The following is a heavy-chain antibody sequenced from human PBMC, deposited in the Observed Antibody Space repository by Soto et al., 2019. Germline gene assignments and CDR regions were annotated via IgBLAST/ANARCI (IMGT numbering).Heavy chain of an antibody. CDR3: AREVQGITSFFY. V-gene: IGHV1-3*01. CDR2: INAGVDGT. D-gene: IGHD3-10*01. J-gene: IGHJ4*02. Sequence: QVPLVQSGPELMQHGPSVKVSCKASGFTAFSYALHLVRQVPGQGPEWLGWINAGVDGTIYSQRFQGRFKVTRDTPATTFGLEVKTLAYDDMSVDYCAREVQGITSFFYWGQGTLVSVSS. CDR1: GFTAFSYA.